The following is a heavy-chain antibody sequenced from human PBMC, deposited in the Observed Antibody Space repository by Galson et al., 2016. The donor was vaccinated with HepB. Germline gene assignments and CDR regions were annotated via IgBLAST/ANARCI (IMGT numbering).Heavy chain of an antibody. J-gene: IGHJ4*02. D-gene: IGHD5-18*01. CDR3: AKDGDTAMVQ. CDR2: ISWNSYSI. V-gene: IGHV3-9*01. CDR1: GFTFADYA. Sequence: SLRLSCAASGFTFADYAMHWVRQAPGKGLEWVSGISWNSYSIDFADTVKGRFTIPRDNAKNTPYLQMNSLRAEDTALYYCAKDGDTAMVQWGQGTLVTVSS.